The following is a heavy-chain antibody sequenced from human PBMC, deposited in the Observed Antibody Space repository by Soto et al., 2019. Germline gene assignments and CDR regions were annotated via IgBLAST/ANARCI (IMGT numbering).Heavy chain of an antibody. J-gene: IGHJ5*02. V-gene: IGHV4-39*01. CDR3: ARVWSSGYYQYNWFDP. Sequence: SETLSLTCTVSGGSISSSSYYWGWIRQPPGKGLEWIGSIYYSGSTYYNPSLKSRVTISVDTSKNQFSLKLSSVTAADTAVYYCARVWSSGYYQYNWFDPWGQGTLVTVSS. CDR1: GGSISSSSYY. D-gene: IGHD3-22*01. CDR2: IYYSGST.